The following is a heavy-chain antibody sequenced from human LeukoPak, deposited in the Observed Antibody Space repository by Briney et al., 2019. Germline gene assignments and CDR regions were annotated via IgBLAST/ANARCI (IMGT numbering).Heavy chain of an antibody. Sequence: SETLSLTCAVYGGSFSGYYWSWIRQPPGKGLEWIGEINHSGSTNYNPSLKSRVTISVDTSKNQFSLKLSSVTAADTAVYYCARGRSRGLTYLYYYYGMDVWGQGTTVTVSS. CDR2: INHSGST. V-gene: IGHV4-34*01. CDR1: GGSFSGYY. J-gene: IGHJ6*02. D-gene: IGHD2-2*01. CDR3: ARGRSRGLTYLYYYYGMDV.